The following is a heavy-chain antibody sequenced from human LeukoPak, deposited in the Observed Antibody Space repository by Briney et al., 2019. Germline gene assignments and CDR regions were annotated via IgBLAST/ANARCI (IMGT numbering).Heavy chain of an antibody. CDR2: INHSGST. D-gene: IGHD5-18*01. CDR3: ARGRRSGYSYRFDY. J-gene: IGHJ4*02. V-gene: IGHV4-34*01. CDR1: GGSFSGYY. Sequence: SETLSLTCAVYGGSFSGYYWSWIRQPPGKGLEWIGEINHSGSTNYNPSLKSRVTISVGTSENQFSLKLSSVTAADTAVYYCARGRRSGYSYRFDYWGQGTLVTVSS.